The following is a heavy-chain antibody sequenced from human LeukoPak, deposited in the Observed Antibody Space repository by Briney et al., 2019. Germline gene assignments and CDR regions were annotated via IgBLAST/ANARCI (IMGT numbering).Heavy chain of an antibody. CDR3: AKVGSSGWYFDY. J-gene: IGHJ4*02. CDR2: ISGSGGST. Sequence: GGSLRLSCAASGFTFSSYAMSWVRQAPGKGLEWVLAISGSGGSTYYADSVKGRFTISRDNSKNTLYLQMNSLRAEDTAVYYCAKVGSSGWYFDYWGQGALVTVSS. CDR1: GFTFSSYA. D-gene: IGHD6-19*01. V-gene: IGHV3-23*01.